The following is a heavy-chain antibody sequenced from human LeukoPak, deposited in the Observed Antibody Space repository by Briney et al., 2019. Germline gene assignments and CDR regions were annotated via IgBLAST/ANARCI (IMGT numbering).Heavy chain of an antibody. CDR2: IYYSGST. Sequence: PSETLSLTCTVSGGSISSYYWSWIRQPPGKGLEWIGYIYYSGSTNYNPSLKSRVTISVDTSKNQFSLKLSSVTAADTAVYYCAREVGKYSYGSSLRFDYWGQGTLVTVSS. D-gene: IGHD5-18*01. CDR1: GGSISSYY. CDR3: AREVGKYSYGSSLRFDY. V-gene: IGHV4-59*01. J-gene: IGHJ4*02.